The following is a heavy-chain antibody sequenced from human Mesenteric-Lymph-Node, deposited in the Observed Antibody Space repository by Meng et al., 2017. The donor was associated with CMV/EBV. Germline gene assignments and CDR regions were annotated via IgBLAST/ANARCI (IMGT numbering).Heavy chain of an antibody. CDR3: ARDCSSTSCYRVGYYYGMDV. V-gene: IGHV1-69*10. CDR2: IIPILGIA. Sequence: KISCKASGGTFSSYAISWVRQAPGQGLEWMGGIIPILGIANYAQKFQGRVTITADKSTSTAYMELSSLRSEDTAVYYCARDCSSTSCYRVGYYYGMDVWGQGTTVTVSS. J-gene: IGHJ6*02. CDR1: GGTFSSYA. D-gene: IGHD2-2*01.